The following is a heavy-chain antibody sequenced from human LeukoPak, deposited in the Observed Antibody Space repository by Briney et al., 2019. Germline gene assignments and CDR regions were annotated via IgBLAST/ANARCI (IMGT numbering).Heavy chain of an antibody. V-gene: IGHV1-8*01. D-gene: IGHD6-13*01. CDR3: SGDLRTTAAAGRRDDYYYMDV. Sequence: ASVKVSRKASGYTFTRYVINWVGQATGQGVEGMGWMNPTSGNTGQAQKFQGRVTMTRNTSISTAYMELSSVRSEDTAVYYCSGDLRTTAAAGRRDDYYYMDVWGKGTTVTVSS. CDR2: MNPTSGNT. CDR1: GYTFTRYV. J-gene: IGHJ6*03.